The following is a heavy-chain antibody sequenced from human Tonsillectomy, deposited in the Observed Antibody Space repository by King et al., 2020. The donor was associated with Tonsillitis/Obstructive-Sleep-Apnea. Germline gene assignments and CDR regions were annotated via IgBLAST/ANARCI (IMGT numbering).Heavy chain of an antibody. D-gene: IGHD3-10*01. Sequence: VQLVESGGGVVQPGRSLRLSCAASGFTFSSYGMHWVRQAPGKGLEWVAVISYDGSNKYYADSVKGRFTISRDNSKNTLYLQMNSLRAEDTAVYYCATDPSCGYGSGSFWFDPWGQGTLVTVSS. CDR1: GFTFSSYG. J-gene: IGHJ5*02. CDR2: ISYDGSNK. CDR3: ATDPSCGYGSGSFWFDP. V-gene: IGHV3-30*03.